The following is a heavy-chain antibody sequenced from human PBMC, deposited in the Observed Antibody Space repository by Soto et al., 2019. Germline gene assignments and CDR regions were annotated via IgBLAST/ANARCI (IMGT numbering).Heavy chain of an antibody. CDR2: IYYSGST. J-gene: IGHJ3*02. V-gene: IGHV4-30-4*01. D-gene: IGHD1-26*01. Sequence: PSETLSLTCTVSGGSISSGDYYWSWIRQPPGKGLEWIGYIYYSGSTYYNPSLKSRVTISVDTPKNQFSLKLSSVTAADTAVYYCAANGGGSYRPDAFDIWGQGTMVTVSS. CDR1: GGSISSGDYY. CDR3: AANGGGSYRPDAFDI.